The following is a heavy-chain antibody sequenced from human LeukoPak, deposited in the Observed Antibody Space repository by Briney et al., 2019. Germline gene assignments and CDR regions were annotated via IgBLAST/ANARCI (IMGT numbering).Heavy chain of an antibody. CDR3: ARQLMEWNWSDP. CDR1: GYSFTSYW. D-gene: IGHD3-3*01. CDR2: IDPSDSYT. Sequence: GESLRISCKGSGYSFTSYWISWVRQMPGKGLEWMGRIDPSDSYTNYSPSFQGHVTISADESISTAYLQWSSLKASDTAMYYCARQLMEWNWSDPWGQGTLVTVSS. V-gene: IGHV5-10-1*01. J-gene: IGHJ5*02.